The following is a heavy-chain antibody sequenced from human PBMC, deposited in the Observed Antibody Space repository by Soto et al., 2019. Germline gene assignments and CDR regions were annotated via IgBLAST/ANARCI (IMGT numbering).Heavy chain of an antibody. CDR1: GGSICSGGYS. CDR2: IYHSGST. D-gene: IGHD4-17*01. J-gene: IGHJ4*02. Sequence: PSEPLSLTCAASGGSICSGGYSWSWIRQPPGKGLEWIGYIYHSGSTYYNPSLKSRVTISVDRSKNQFSLKLSSVTAADTAVYYCARVSTVKYYFDYWGQGTLVPLSS. V-gene: IGHV4-30-2*01. CDR3: ARVSTVKYYFDY.